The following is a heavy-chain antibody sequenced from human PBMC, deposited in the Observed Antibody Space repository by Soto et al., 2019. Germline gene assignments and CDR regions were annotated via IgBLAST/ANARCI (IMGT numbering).Heavy chain of an antibody. D-gene: IGHD6-19*01. J-gene: IGHJ4*02. CDR2: TPGSGGSA. CDR1: GFTFGTYA. CDR3: AKGGSSGWFYFDF. V-gene: IGHV3-23*01. Sequence: GGSLRLSCAASGFTFGTYAINWVRQAPGKGLEWVSSTPGSGGSAYYADSVRGRFTISRDNSKNTVYLQLDSLRPEDSAIYYCAKGGSSGWFYFDFWGQGTQVTVSS.